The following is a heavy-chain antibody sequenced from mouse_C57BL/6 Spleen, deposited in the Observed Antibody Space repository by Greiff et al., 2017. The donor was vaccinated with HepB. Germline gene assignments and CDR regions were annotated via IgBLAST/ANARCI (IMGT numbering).Heavy chain of an antibody. CDR3: ARQTTVVVVDY. CDR2: LSSGGSYT. V-gene: IGHV5-6*01. J-gene: IGHJ2*01. D-gene: IGHD1-1*01. CDR1: GFTFSSYG. Sequence: EVHLVESGGDLVKPGGSLKLSCAASGFTFSSYGMSWVRQTPDKRLEWVATLSSGGSYTYYPDSVKGRFTISRDNAKNTLYLQMSSLKAEDTAMYYCARQTTVVVVDYWGQGTTLTVSS.